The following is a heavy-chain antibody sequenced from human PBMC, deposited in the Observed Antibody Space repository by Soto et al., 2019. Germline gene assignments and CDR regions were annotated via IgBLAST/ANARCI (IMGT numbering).Heavy chain of an antibody. V-gene: IGHV4-31*03. Sequence: QVQLQESGPGLVKPSQTLSLTCTVSGGSISSGGYYWSWIRQHPGKGLEWIGYIYYSGSTYYNPSLESRLTISVDTSKNQFSLELSSVTAADTAVYYCARGHKHIVVVNARPGRRSGAFALWGQGTMVTVSS. CDR1: GGSISSGGYY. CDR2: IYYSGST. D-gene: IGHD2-21*01. J-gene: IGHJ3*01. CDR3: ARGHKHIVVVNARPGRRSGAFAL.